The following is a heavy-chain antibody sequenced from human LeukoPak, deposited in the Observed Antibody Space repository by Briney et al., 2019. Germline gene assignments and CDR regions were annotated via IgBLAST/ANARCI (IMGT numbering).Heavy chain of an antibody. J-gene: IGHJ4*02. D-gene: IGHD2-21*02. CDR1: GFTFSNYG. Sequence: GESLRLSCAASGFTFSNYGMSWVRQAPGKGLEWVSVIRGSGGGTYYADSVKGRITISRDNSKNTVYLQMNSLRAEDTAVYYCVKARMPHCGTDCLESWGQGTLVTVSS. CDR3: VKARMPHCGTDCLES. V-gene: IGHV3-23*01. CDR2: IRGSGGGT.